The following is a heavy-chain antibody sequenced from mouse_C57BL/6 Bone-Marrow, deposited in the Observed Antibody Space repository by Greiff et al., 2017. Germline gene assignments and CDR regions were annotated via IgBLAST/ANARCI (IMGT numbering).Heavy chain of an antibody. Sequence: VQLQESGPELVKPGASVKMSCKASGYTFTSYWITWVKQRPGQGLEWIGDIYPGSGSTNYNEKFKGKATLTVDTSSSTAYMQLRSLTSEDSAVYYCARPYYSNYWYFDVWGTGTTVTVSS. CDR1: GYTFTSYW. CDR3: ARPYYSNYWYFDV. J-gene: IGHJ1*03. D-gene: IGHD2-5*01. V-gene: IGHV1-55*01. CDR2: IYPGSGST.